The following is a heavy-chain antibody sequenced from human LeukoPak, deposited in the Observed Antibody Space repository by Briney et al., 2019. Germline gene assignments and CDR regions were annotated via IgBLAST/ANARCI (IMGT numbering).Heavy chain of an antibody. D-gene: IGHD3-3*01. J-gene: IGHJ4*02. Sequence: PSETLSLTCTVSGFSISSYYWSWIRQPPGKGLEWIGYIYYSGSTNYNPALYSRGTIAVDMSKNQYSLKLSSVTAAGTDVDYCARTYYDFWIGPFDYWGQGLLVTVSS. CDR1: GFSISSYY. CDR2: IYYSGST. CDR3: ARTYYDFWIGPFDY. V-gene: IGHV4-59*01.